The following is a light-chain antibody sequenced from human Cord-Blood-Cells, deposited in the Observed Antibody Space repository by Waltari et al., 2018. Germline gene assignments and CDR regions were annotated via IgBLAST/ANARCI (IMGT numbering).Light chain of an antibody. CDR3: SSYTSSSTLV. Sequence: QSALSQPASVFGSPGQSITISCTGTSSDAGGYHYVPWYQQHPGKAPKIMMYDVSNRPAGVSKRFSGSKSGNTAPLTISGLQAEDEADYYCSSYTSSSTLVFGTGTKVTVL. V-gene: IGLV2-14*03. J-gene: IGLJ1*01. CDR1: SSDAGGYHY. CDR2: DVS.